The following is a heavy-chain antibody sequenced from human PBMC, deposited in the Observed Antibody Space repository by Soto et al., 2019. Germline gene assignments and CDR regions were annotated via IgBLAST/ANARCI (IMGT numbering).Heavy chain of an antibody. Sequence: GGSLRLSCAASGFTFSSYSMNWVRQAPGKGLEWVSSISSISSYIYYADPVKGRFTISRDNAKNSLYLQMNSLRAEETAVYYCARDRKDIVVVPAANDYWGQGTLVTVSS. D-gene: IGHD2-2*01. V-gene: IGHV3-21*01. J-gene: IGHJ4*02. CDR2: ISSISSYI. CDR1: GFTFSSYS. CDR3: ARDRKDIVVVPAANDY.